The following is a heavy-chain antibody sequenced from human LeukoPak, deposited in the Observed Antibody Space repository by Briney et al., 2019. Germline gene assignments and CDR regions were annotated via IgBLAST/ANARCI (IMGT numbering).Heavy chain of an antibody. J-gene: IGHJ6*02. V-gene: IGHV3-30*18. D-gene: IGHD2-21*01. CDR3: AKYRIPNYYGMDV. CDR2: ISYDGSNK. Sequence: PGGSLRLSCAASGFTFSSYGMPWVRQAPGKGLEWVAVISYDGSNKYYADSVKGRFTISRDNSKNTLYLQMNSLRAEDTAVYYCAKYRIPNYYGMDVWGQGTTVTVSS. CDR1: GFTFSSYG.